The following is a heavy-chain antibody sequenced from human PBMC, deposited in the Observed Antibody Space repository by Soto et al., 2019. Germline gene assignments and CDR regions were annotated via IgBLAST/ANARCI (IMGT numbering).Heavy chain of an antibody. CDR3: ARESLQMTGGAFDI. J-gene: IGHJ3*02. Sequence: GGSLRLSCAASGFTVSSNYMSWVRQAPGKGLEWVSVIYSGGSTYYADSVKGRFTISRDNSKNTLYLQMNSLRAEDTAVYYCARESLQMTGGAFDIWGQGTMVTVSS. CDR1: GFTVSSNY. V-gene: IGHV3-53*01. CDR2: IYSGGST. D-gene: IGHD3-9*01.